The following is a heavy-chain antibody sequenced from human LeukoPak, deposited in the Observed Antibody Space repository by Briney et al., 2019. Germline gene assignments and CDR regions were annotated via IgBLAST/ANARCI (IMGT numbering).Heavy chain of an antibody. J-gene: IGHJ6*02. CDR1: GYSISSGYY. V-gene: IGHV4-38-2*02. Sequence: SETLSLTCTVSGYSISSGYYWGWIRQPPGKGPEWIGSIYHSRSTYYNPSLKSRVTISVDTSKNQFSLKLSSVTAADTAVYYCARVLPYYYYGMDVWGQGTTVTVSS. CDR3: ARVLPYYYYGMDV. CDR2: IYHSRST.